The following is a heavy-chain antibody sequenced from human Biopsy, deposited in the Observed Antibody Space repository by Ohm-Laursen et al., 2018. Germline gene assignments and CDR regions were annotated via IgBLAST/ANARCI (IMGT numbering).Heavy chain of an antibody. D-gene: IGHD5-24*01. CDR1: GGPLNSYY. CDR2: IYYSGIAA. J-gene: IGHJ5*02. V-gene: IGHV4-59*01. Sequence: SETLSLTCTVSGGPLNSYYWSWIRQPPGKGLERIGYIYYSGIAANYNPSLKGRVTISVDTSKHQFSLRLTSATAAGTAVYYCARGGFGLDGYNSPWGRGTLVIVSS. CDR3: ARGGFGLDGYNSP.